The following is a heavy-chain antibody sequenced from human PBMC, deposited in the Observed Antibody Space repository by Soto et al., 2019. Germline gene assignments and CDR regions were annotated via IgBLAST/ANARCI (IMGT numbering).Heavy chain of an antibody. J-gene: IGHJ6*02. CDR3: AKDGTIFGVALYYYGMAV. CDR2: ISYDGSNK. V-gene: IGHV3-30*18. CDR1: GFTFSSYG. D-gene: IGHD3-3*01. Sequence: GGSLRLSCAASGFTFSSYGMHWVRQAPGKGLEWVAVISYDGSNKYYADSVKGRFTISRDNSKNTLYLQMNSLRAEDTAVYYCAKDGTIFGVALYYYGMAVWGQGTTVTVSS.